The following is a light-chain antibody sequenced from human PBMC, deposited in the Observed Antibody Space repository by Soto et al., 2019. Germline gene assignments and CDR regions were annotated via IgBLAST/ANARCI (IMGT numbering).Light chain of an antibody. J-gene: IGKJ1*01. Sequence: IVLAHSHSTLSLSPGERATLSCRASQSVSSSYLAWYQQKPGQAPRLLIYGASSRATGIPDRFSGSGSGTDFTLTISRLEPEDFAVYYCQQYGSSPSWTFGQGTKVDIK. CDR3: QQYGSSPSWT. V-gene: IGKV3-20*01. CDR1: QSVSSSY. CDR2: GAS.